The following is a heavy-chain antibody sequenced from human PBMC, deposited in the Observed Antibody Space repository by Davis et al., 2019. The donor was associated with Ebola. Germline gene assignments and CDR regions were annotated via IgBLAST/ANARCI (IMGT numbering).Heavy chain of an antibody. J-gene: IGHJ4*02. CDR3: ARRAYCSGGSCYYNDY. D-gene: IGHD2-15*01. CDR1: GCTFGDYA. CDR2: ISTGSSTI. Sequence: GGSLRLSCTASGCTFGDYAMSWFRQAPGKGLEWVSYISTGSSTIYYADSVKGRFTISRDNAKNSLYLQMNSLRDEDTAVYYCARRAYCSGGSCYYNDYWGQGTLVTVSS. V-gene: IGHV3-48*02.